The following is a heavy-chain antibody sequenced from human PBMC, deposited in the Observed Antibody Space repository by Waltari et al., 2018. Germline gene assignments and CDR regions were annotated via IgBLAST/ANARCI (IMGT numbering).Heavy chain of an antibody. J-gene: IGHJ4*02. CDR3: ATDRDSSSWEAFDY. V-gene: IGHV1-24*01. CDR2: FDPEDGET. Sequence: SVKVSCKVSGYTLTELYMHWVRQAPGKGREWMGGFDPEDGETIYAQKFQGRVTMTEDTSTDTAYMELSSLRSEDTAVYYCATDRDSSSWEAFDYWGQGTLVTVSS. D-gene: IGHD6-13*01. CDR1: GYTLTELY.